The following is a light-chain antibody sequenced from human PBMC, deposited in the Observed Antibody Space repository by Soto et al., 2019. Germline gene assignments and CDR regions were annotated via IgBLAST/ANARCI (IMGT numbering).Light chain of an antibody. Sequence: QSALTQPASVSGSRGQSITSSCTGTSSDVGGYNYVSWYQQYPGKAPKLMIYDVTNRPSGVSNRFSGSKSGNTASLTISGLQAEDEADYYCSSCASCSPWVFGGGTKLTVL. CDR3: SSCASCSPWV. J-gene: IGLJ2*01. CDR2: DVT. CDR1: SSDVGGYNY. V-gene: IGLV2-14*01.